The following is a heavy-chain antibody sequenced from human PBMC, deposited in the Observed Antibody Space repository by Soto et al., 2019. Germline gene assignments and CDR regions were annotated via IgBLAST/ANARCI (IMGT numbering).Heavy chain of an antibody. CDR2: ISGSGGST. J-gene: IGHJ4*02. CDR3: ATIIVVTSPFDY. D-gene: IGHD2-21*01. CDR1: GFTFSNYG. Sequence: GGSLRLSCVGSGFTFSNYGMTWVRQAPGKGLEWVSAISGSGGSTFYADSLKGRFTVSRDNAKNVVYLQMNSLRAEDTAVYYCATIIVVTSPFDYWGQGTVVTVSS. V-gene: IGHV3-23*01.